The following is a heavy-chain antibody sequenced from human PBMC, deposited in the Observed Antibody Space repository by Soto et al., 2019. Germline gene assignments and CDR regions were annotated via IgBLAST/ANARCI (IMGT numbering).Heavy chain of an antibody. Sequence: SETLSLTCGVSGGSIGSSNWWSWVRQPPGKGLEWIGEIYHSGSTNYNPSLKSRVTISMDKSKNQFSLKLNSVTAADTAVYYCASNQDFYDSSGYYYWGQGTLVTVSS. D-gene: IGHD3-22*01. CDR3: ASNQDFYDSSGYYY. CDR1: GGSIGSSNW. CDR2: IYHSGST. J-gene: IGHJ4*02. V-gene: IGHV4-4*02.